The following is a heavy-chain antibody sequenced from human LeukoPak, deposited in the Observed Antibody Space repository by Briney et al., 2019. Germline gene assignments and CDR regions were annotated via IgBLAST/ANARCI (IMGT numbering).Heavy chain of an antibody. CDR1: GFTFSSYS. CDR3: AKVQGYTSGWYQGYYYYGMDV. CDR2: ISSSSSTI. J-gene: IGHJ6*02. D-gene: IGHD6-19*01. Sequence: PGGSLRLSCAASGFTFSSYSMNWVRQAPGKGLEWVSYISSSSSTIYYADSVKGRFTISRDNAKNTLYLQMNSLRAEDTAVYYCAKVQGYTSGWYQGYYYYGMDVWGQGTTVTVSS. V-gene: IGHV3-48*01.